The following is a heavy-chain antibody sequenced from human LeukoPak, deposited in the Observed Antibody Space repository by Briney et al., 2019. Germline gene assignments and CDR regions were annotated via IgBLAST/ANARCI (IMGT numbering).Heavy chain of an antibody. Sequence: AGSLRLSCSAYGLTCSTWWVHWVRQAPGKGLVWVSVIYRGENTYYADSVKGRFTISRDNSRNTLYLQMNSLRVEDTAVYYCATGWSDAFDLWGQGTMVTAPS. CDR1: GLTCSTWW. V-gene: IGHV3-53*01. CDR2: IYRGENT. D-gene: IGHD1-14*01. J-gene: IGHJ3*01. CDR3: ATGWSDAFDL.